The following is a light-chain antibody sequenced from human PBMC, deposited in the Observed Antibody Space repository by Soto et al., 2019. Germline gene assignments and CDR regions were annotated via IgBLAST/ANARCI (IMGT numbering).Light chain of an antibody. CDR1: SSDVGGYNY. Sequence: QSALTQPASVSGSPGQSITISCTGTSSDVGGYNYVSWYQQHPGKAPKFMIYDVSNRPSGVSNRFSGSKSGNTVSLTISGLQAEDEADYYCSSYTSSSTLGHVVFGGGTKLTVL. CDR3: SSYTSSSTLGHVV. J-gene: IGLJ2*01. CDR2: DVS. V-gene: IGLV2-14*01.